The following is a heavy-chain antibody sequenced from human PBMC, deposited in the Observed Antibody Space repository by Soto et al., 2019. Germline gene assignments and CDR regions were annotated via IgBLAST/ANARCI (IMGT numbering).Heavy chain of an antibody. D-gene: IGHD3-3*01. CDR2: IYWDDDK. CDR1: GFSLTTSGVG. V-gene: IGHV2-5*02. CDR3: AHRVLRTVFGLVTTTAIYFDF. J-gene: IGHJ4*02. Sequence: QITLNESGPTQVKPRQTLTLTCTFSGFSLTTSGVGVGWIRQSPGKAPEWLALIYWDDDKRYSPSLKSRLTTTKYSSKNQVVRTMADLDPADTAIYYCAHRVLRTVFGLVTTTAIYFDFWGQGTPVAVSS.